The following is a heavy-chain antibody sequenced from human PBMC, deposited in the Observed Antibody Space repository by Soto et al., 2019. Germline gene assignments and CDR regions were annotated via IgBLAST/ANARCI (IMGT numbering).Heavy chain of an antibody. CDR3: ARVLYYYYGMDV. CDR1: GGSMRSYE. V-gene: IGHV4-59*01. J-gene: IGHJ6*02. CDR2: IYYSGST. Sequence: PSETLALACTVSGGSMRSYEWAWIRQPPGKGLEWIGYIYYSGSTNYNPSLKSRVTISVDTSKNQFSLKLSSVTAADTAVYYCARVLYYYYGMDVWGQGTTVTVSS.